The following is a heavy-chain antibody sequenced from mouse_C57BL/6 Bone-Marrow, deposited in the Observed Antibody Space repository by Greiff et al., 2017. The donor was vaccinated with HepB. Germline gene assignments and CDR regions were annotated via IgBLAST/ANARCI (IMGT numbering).Heavy chain of an antibody. V-gene: IGHV1-9*01. D-gene: IGHD2-10*02. Sequence: QVQLQQSGAELMKPGASVKLSCKATGYTFTGYWIEWVKQRPGHGLEWIGEILPGSGSTNYNEKFKGKATFTADTSTNTAYMQLSSLTTEDSAIYDCARVILWYYYAMDYWGQGTAVTVTS. J-gene: IGHJ4*01. CDR2: ILPGSGST. CDR1: GYTFTGYW. CDR3: ARVILWYYYAMDY.